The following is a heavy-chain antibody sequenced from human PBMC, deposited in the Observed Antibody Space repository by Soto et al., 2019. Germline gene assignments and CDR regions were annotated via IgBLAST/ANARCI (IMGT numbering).Heavy chain of an antibody. J-gene: IGHJ4*02. CDR1: GFTFSSYA. CDR2: ISGSGGST. CDR3: VNDHGYCTNGICFRPGSYYPQTPLDY. V-gene: IGHV3-23*01. D-gene: IGHD2-8*01. Sequence: EVQLLESGGGLVQPGGSLRLSCAASGFTFSSYAMSWVRQAPGKGLEWVSAISGSGGSTYYADSVKGRFTISRDNSKAPLYVYMNSLNSDDTDVDYFVNDHGYCTNGICFRPGSYYPQTPLDYWVQGTLVTVSS.